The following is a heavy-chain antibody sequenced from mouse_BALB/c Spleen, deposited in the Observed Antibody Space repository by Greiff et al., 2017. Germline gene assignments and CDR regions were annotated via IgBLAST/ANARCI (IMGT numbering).Heavy chain of an antibody. Sequence: EVNLVESGGGLVKPGGSLKLSCAASGFTFSDYYMYWVRQTPEKRLEWVATISDGGSYTYYPDSVKGRFTISRDNAKNNLYLQMSSLKSEDTAMYYCARDPLYKYNAMDYWGQGTSVTVSS. CDR1: GFTFSDYY. J-gene: IGHJ4*01. D-gene: IGHD1-3*01. V-gene: IGHV5-4*02. CDR3: ARDPLYKYNAMDY. CDR2: ISDGGSYT.